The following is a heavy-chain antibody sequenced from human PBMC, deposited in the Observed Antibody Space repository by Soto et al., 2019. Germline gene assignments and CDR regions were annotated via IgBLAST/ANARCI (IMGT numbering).Heavy chain of an antibody. V-gene: IGHV4-34*01. CDR2: INHSGIT. CDR1: GGSFSGYY. J-gene: IGHJ6*02. CDR3: ARGRMLWSYYYGMDV. Sequence: PSETLSLTCAVYGGSFSGYYWSWIRQPPGKGLEWIGEINHSGITIYNPSLKSRVTISVDTSKNQFSLKLSSVTAADTAVYYCARGRMLWSYYYGMDVWGQGTTVTVS. D-gene: IGHD5-18*01.